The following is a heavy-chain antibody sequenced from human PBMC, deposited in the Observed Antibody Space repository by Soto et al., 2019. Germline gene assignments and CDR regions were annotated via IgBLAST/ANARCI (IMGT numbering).Heavy chain of an antibody. CDR3: TREEHDRTWEFDY. J-gene: IGHJ4*02. D-gene: IGHD1-26*01. Sequence: VQLVESGGGLVQPGGSLRLSCAASGFTFSDHYMDWVRQAPGKGLEGVGRVRNKPHSYTTEYAASVEGRFTISRDDSKNSLDLQMNSLKIEDTAVYYCTREEHDRTWEFDYWGQGILVTVSS. V-gene: IGHV3-72*01. CDR1: GFTFSDHY. CDR2: VRNKPHSYTT.